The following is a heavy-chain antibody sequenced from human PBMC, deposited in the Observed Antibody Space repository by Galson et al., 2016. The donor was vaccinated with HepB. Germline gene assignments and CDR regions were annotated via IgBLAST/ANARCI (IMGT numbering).Heavy chain of an antibody. CDR1: GGSFSGYY. Sequence: LSLTCAVYGGSFSGYYWSWIRQPPGKGLEWIGEISHSGSANYNPSLKSRVTISVDTSKNQFSLKLTSLTAADTAVYYCAREPSSTIFAVVHYYYYMDVWGRGTTVTVSS. V-gene: IGHV4-34*01. J-gene: IGHJ6*03. CDR2: ISHSGSA. CDR3: AREPSSTIFAVVHYYYYMDV. D-gene: IGHD3-3*01.